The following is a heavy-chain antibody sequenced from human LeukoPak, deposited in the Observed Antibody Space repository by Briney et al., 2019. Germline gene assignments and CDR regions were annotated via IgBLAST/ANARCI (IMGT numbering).Heavy chain of an antibody. CDR1: GGSISSGSYY. J-gene: IGHJ6*04. Sequence: PSETLSLTCTVSGGSISSGSYYWGWIRPPAGKGLEWIGRIYTSGSTNYNPSLKSRVTISVDTSQNQFSPKMSSVTAADTAVYYCARKGDVWGKGTTVTVSS. CDR3: ARKGDV. CDR2: IYTSGST. V-gene: IGHV4-61*02.